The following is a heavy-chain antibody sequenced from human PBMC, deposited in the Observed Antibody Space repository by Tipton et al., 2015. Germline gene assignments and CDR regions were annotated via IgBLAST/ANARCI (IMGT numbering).Heavy chain of an antibody. Sequence: SLRLSCAASGFTFSDYAMHWVRQAPGTGLEWVAVISYDGSDKYYEDSVKGRFTISRDNAKNSLYLQMNSLRAEDTAVYYCARDYNPMIVVIPYYYYGLDVWGQGTTVTVSS. CDR3: ARDYNPMIVVIPYYYYGLDV. D-gene: IGHD3-22*01. J-gene: IGHJ6*02. CDR1: GFTFSDYA. CDR2: ISYDGSDK. V-gene: IGHV3-30*03.